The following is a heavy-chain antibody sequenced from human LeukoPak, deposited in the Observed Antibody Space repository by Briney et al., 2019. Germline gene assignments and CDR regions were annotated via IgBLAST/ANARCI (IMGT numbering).Heavy chain of an antibody. Sequence: ASVKVSCKTSGYTFTNYYISWVRQATGQGLEWMGWMNPNSGNTGYAQKFLGRVTVTWNTSISTAYMELSSLRSEDTAVYYCARGQWFDPWGQGTLVTVSS. J-gene: IGHJ5*02. V-gene: IGHV1-8*01. CDR2: MNPNSGNT. CDR3: ARGQWFDP. CDR1: GYTFTNYY.